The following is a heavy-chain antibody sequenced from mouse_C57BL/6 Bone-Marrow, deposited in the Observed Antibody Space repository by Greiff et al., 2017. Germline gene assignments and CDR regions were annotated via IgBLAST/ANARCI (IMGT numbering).Heavy chain of an antibody. D-gene: IGHD1-1*01. V-gene: IGHV5-9*01. CDR3: ARDYYGSSYDYAMDY. J-gene: IGHJ4*01. CDR1: GFTFSSYT. Sequence: EVKLEESGGGLVKPGGSLKLSCAASGFTFSSYTMSWVRQTPETRLEWVATISGGGGNTYYPDSVKGRFTISRDNAKNTLYLQMSSLRSEDTALYYCARDYYGSSYDYAMDYWGQGTSVTVSS. CDR2: ISGGGGNT.